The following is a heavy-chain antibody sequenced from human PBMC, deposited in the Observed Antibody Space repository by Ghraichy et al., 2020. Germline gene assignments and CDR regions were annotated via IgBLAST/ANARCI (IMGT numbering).Heavy chain of an antibody. CDR1: GGSISSYY. J-gene: IGHJ6*03. D-gene: IGHD3-22*01. CDR3: ARMEYYYDSSGYDYYYMDV. CDR2: IYYSGST. Sequence: SETLSLTCTVSGGSISSYYWSWIRQPPGKGLEWIGYIYYSGSTNYNPSLKSRVTISVDTSKNQFSLKLSSVTAADTAVYYCARMEYYYDSSGYDYYYMDVWGKGTTVTVSS. V-gene: IGHV4-59*08.